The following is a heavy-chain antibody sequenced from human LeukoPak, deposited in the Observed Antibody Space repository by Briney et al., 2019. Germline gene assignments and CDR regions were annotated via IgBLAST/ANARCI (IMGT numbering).Heavy chain of an antibody. D-gene: IGHD2-2*01. J-gene: IGHJ4*02. CDR2: FHPEDGET. Sequence: GASVKVSCMVSGDTLTALSMHWVRQAPGKGLEWMGGFHPEDGETIYAQKFQGRVTMTEDTSTDTAYMELSSLRSDDTAVYYCTTGKIYGSTTSCSDDYWGQGTLVTVSS. CDR1: GDTLTALS. CDR3: TTGKIYGSTTSCSDDY. V-gene: IGHV1-24*01.